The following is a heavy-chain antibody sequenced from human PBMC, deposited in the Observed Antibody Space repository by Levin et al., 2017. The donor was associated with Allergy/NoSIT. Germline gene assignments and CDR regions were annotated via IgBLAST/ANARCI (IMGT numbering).Heavy chain of an antibody. CDR1: GFRFSTYA. Sequence: GGSLRLSCAASGFRFSTYALSWVRQAPGKGLEWLSSISGSGRGTEYADSVRGRFTVSRDNAKNTFSLQMNSLRVEDTATYYCAKFWGAALRLDAFDAWGEGEMVTVSS. CDR2: ISGSGRGT. J-gene: IGHJ3*01. V-gene: IGHV3-23*01. D-gene: IGHD3-16*01. CDR3: AKFWGAALRLDAFDA.